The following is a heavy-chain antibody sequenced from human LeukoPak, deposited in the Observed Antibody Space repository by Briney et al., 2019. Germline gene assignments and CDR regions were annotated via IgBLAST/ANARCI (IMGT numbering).Heavy chain of an antibody. CDR1: GFTFSSYA. CDR2: ISYDGSNK. V-gene: IGHV3-30-3*01. Sequence: GGSLRLSCAASGFTFSSYAMSWVRQAPGKGLEWVAVISYDGSNKYYADSVKGRFTISRDNSKNTLYLQMNSLRAEDTAVYYCAKGNYNWFDPWGQGTLVTVSS. J-gene: IGHJ5*02. CDR3: AKGNYNWFDP.